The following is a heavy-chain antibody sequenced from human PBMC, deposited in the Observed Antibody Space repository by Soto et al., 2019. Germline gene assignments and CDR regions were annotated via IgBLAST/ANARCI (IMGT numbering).Heavy chain of an antibody. V-gene: IGHV3-23*01. CDR1: GFTFSSYA. D-gene: IGHD3-3*01. CDR2: ISGSGGST. J-gene: IGHJ4*02. CDR3: AKDQRFLEWLPLEY. Sequence: GGSLRLSCAASGFTFSSYAMSWVRQAPGKGLEWVSAISGSGGSTYYADSVKGRFTISRDNSKNTLYLQMNSLRAEDTAVYYCAKDQRFLEWLPLEYWGQGTLVTVSS.